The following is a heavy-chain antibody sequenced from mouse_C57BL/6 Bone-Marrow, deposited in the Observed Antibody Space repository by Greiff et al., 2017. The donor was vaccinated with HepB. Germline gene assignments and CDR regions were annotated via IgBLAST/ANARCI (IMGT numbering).Heavy chain of an antibody. D-gene: IGHD1-1*01. CDR2: IDHSDSYT. CDR3: GREGLITFDV. Sequence: VQLQQPGAELVMPGASVKLSCKASGYTFTSYWMHWVKQRPGQGLEWIGEIDHSDSYTNYNQKFKGKSTLTVDKSSSTAYMQLSSLTSEDSAVYYCGREGLITFDVWGTGTTVTVSS. CDR1: GYTFTSYW. V-gene: IGHV1-69*01. J-gene: IGHJ1*03.